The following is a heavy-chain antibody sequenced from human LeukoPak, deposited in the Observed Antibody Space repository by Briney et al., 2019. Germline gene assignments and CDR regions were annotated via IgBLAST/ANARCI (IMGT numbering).Heavy chain of an antibody. CDR3: ARQGAYSYGPDY. J-gene: IGHJ4*02. D-gene: IGHD5-18*01. CDR2: IYYSGST. V-gene: IGHV4-59*08. CDR1: GGAISRYY. Sequence: SETLSLTCTVSGGAISRYYWSWIRQPPGKGLEWIGNIYYSGSTNYNPSLKSRVTISVDTSKNQFSLRLSSVTAADTAVYYCARQGAYSYGPDYWGQGTLVTVSS.